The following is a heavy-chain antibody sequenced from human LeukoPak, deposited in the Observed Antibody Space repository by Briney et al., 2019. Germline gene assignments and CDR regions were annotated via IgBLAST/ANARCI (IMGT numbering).Heavy chain of an antibody. CDR1: GFTFSSYG. CDR3: AREPTYSSSWYTTCDY. CDR2: ISGSGGST. D-gene: IGHD6-13*01. J-gene: IGHJ4*02. V-gene: IGHV3-23*01. Sequence: PGGSLRLSCAASGFTFSSYGMSWVRQAPGKGLEWVSAISGSGGSTYYADSVKGRFTISRDNAKKSLYLQMNSLKAEDTAVYYCAREPTYSSSWYTTCDYWGPGTLVTVSS.